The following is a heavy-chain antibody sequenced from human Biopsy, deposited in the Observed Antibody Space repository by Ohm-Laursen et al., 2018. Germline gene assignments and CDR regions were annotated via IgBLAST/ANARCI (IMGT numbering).Heavy chain of an antibody. Sequence: SVKVSCKASGFTFNRSAMQWVRQARGQRLEWIGWIVVGGGNTNYAQKFQERVTITRDMSTSTAYMELSSLRSKDTAVYYCASRPNCGGDCSSGFDYWGQGTLVTVSS. CDR1: GFTFNRSA. CDR3: ASRPNCGGDCSSGFDY. D-gene: IGHD2-21*02. CDR2: IVVGGGNT. J-gene: IGHJ4*02. V-gene: IGHV1-58*02.